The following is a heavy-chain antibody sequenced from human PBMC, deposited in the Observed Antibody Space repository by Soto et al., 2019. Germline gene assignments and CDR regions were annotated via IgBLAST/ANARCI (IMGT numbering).Heavy chain of an antibody. Sequence: GGSLRLSCAASGFTFSSYGMHWVRQAPGKGLEWVAVIWYDGSNKYYADSVKGRFTISRDNSKNTLYLQMNSLRAEDTAVYYCAREAYCSSTSCYLGVWGKGTTVTVSS. V-gene: IGHV3-33*01. CDR2: IWYDGSNK. J-gene: IGHJ6*03. CDR1: GFTFSSYG. D-gene: IGHD2-2*01. CDR3: AREAYCSSTSCYLGV.